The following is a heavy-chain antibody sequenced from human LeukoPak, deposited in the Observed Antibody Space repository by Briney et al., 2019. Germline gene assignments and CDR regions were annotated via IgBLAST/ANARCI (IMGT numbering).Heavy chain of an antibody. V-gene: IGHV5-51*01. Sequence: VESLILSCKGSGYILPSYWFGWVRQLPGTGVEWMGIIYPGDSGTRYSPSFHGNVITSADKSINNAYLQRSSLKASDTAMYYCSRHPYSARIGFFDYWGQGTLVTVSS. CDR3: SRHPYSARIGFFDY. CDR1: GYILPSYW. CDR2: IYPGDSGT. J-gene: IGHJ4*02. D-gene: IGHD1-26*01.